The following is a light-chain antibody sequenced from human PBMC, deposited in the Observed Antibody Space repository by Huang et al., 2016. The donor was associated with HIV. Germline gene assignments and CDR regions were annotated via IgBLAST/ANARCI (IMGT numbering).Light chain of an antibody. V-gene: IGKV1-NL1*01. CDR2: AAS. CDR1: QGISNS. CDR3: QPYYSTPPIT. J-gene: IGKJ5*01. Sequence: DIQMTQSPSSLSASVGDRVTITCRASQGISNSLAWYQQKPGKAPKLLLYAASRLKSGVPSRFSGSGSGTDYTLTISSLQPEDFATYHCQPYYSTPPITFGQGTRLEIK.